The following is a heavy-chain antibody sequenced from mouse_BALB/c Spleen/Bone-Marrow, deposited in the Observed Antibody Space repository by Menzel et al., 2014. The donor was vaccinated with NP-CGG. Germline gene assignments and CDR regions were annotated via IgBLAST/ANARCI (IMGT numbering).Heavy chain of an antibody. D-gene: IGHD2-14*01. CDR2: ISSGGSYT. V-gene: IGHV5-9*02. Sequence: EVKLMESGGGLVKPGGSLKLSCAASGFVFSSYDMSWVRQTPEKRLEWVATISSGGSYTYYPDSVKGRFTISRDNARNTLYLQMSSLRSEDTALYYCARHVVEVRWALDYWGQGTSVTVSS. CDR1: GFVFSSYD. CDR3: ARHVVEVRWALDY. J-gene: IGHJ4*01.